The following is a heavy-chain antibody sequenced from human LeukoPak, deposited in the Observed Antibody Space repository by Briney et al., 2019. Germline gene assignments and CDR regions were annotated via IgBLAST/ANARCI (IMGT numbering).Heavy chain of an antibody. Sequence: ASVKVSCKASGYTFTGYYMHWVRQAPGQGLEWMGWINPDSGGTNYAQKFQGRVTMTRDTSISTAYMELSRLRSDDTAVYYCARDQYYYDSSGLNAFDIWGQGTMVTVSS. D-gene: IGHD3-22*01. CDR3: ARDQYYYDSSGLNAFDI. V-gene: IGHV1-2*02. CDR1: GYTFTGYY. J-gene: IGHJ3*02. CDR2: INPDSGGT.